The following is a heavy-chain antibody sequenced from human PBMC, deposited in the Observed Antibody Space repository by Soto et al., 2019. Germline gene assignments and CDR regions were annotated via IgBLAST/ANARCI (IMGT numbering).Heavy chain of an antibody. CDR3: ARRVRESSGYDPNNWFDP. CDR2: IYYSGRT. CDR1: GDSINSYS. V-gene: IGHV4-59*08. D-gene: IGHD5-12*01. Sequence: QVQLQESGPGLVKPSETLSLTCTVSGDSINSYSWNWIRQPPGKGLEWIGSIYYSGRTNYNPSFKSRVTISVDTAKNRFSLKLSSVTAADTAVYYCARRVRESSGYDPNNWFDPWGQGTLVTVSS. J-gene: IGHJ5*02.